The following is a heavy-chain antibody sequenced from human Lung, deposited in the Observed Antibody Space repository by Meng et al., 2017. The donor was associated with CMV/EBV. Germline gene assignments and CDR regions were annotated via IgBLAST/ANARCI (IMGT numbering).Heavy chain of an antibody. V-gene: IGHV3-74*01. J-gene: IGHJ5*02. CDR3: ASANHFGSGMAFDP. D-gene: IGHD3-10*01. CDR2: ISTDGATT. CDR1: GFTFNRFW. Sequence: GEXXKISCTASGFTFNRFWINWVRQAPGKGPVWVSVISTDGATTRYADSVKGRFTISRDNTKSTLYLQMNSLRAEDTAVYYCASANHFGSGMAFDPWGQGNXVNGSS.